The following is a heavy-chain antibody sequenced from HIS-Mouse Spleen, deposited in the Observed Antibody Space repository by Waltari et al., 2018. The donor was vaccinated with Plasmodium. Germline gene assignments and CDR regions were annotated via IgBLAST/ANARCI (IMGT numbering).Heavy chain of an antibody. V-gene: IGHV1-2*02. J-gene: IGHJ1*01. CDR3: ARVLGYKAAAGTFVEYFQH. Sequence: QVQLVQSGAEVKKPGASVKVSCKASGYTFTGYYMHWVRQAPGQGLEWMGVTNPTSGGKNDAQKFQGRVTMTRDTAISTAYRELSRLRSDDTAVYYCARVLGYKAAAGTFVEYFQHWGQGTLVTVSS. CDR2: TNPTSGGK. CDR1: GYTFTGYY. D-gene: IGHD6-13*01.